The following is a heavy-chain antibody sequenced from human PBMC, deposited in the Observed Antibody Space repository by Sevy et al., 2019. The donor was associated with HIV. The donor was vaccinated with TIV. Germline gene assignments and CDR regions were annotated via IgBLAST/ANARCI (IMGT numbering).Heavy chain of an antibody. CDR2: IISFFDMT. CDR3: ARGVGSGWYYFDS. V-gene: IGHV1-69*13. CDR1: GGTFSRDG. D-gene: IGHD6-19*01. Sequence: ASVKVSCKASGGTFSRDGISWVRQAPGQGLEWMGGIISFFDMTNYAQKFQGRVTITADESTSTVYMELSSLRFEDTAVYYCARGVGSGWYYFDSWGQGTLVTVSS. J-gene: IGHJ4*02.